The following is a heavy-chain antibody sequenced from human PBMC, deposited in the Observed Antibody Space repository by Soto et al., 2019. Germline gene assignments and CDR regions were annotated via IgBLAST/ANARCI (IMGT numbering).Heavy chain of an antibody. Sequence: QVQLVQSGAEVKKPGASVKVSCKASGYTFTSYAMHWVRQAPGQRLEWMGWINAGNGNTKYSQKFQGRVTITRDTSASTAYMELSSLRSEDTPVYYCARSDLWFGELSLFDYWGQGTLVTVSS. CDR3: ARSDLWFGELSLFDY. D-gene: IGHD3-10*01. J-gene: IGHJ4*02. CDR2: INAGNGNT. CDR1: GYTFTSYA. V-gene: IGHV1-3*01.